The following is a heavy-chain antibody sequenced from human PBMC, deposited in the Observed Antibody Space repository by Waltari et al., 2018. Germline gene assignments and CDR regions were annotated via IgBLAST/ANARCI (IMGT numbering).Heavy chain of an antibody. CDR3: ARDWRRSLEFFDWLLFALDF. CDR2: ISHDGRTI. CDR1: EFTFSNHA. Sequence: EQLLESGGGSVLPGGSLSLSCSAPEFTFSNHALNLFRRPPGKGLEWVSVISHDGRTIYSADSVRDRFTISRDNSRNTLYLEMNSLRAEDTAVYYCARDWRRSLEFFDWLLFALDFWGQGTLVAVSS. J-gene: IGHJ4*02. V-gene: IGHV3-23*01. D-gene: IGHD3-3*02.